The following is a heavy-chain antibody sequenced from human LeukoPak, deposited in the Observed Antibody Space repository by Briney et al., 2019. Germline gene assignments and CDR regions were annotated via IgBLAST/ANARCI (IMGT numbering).Heavy chain of an antibody. V-gene: IGHV4-39*07. CDR2: IYYSGST. CDR3: ARGEWELLGAFDI. J-gene: IGHJ3*02. D-gene: IGHD1-26*01. CDR1: GGSISSSSYY. Sequence: SSETLSLTCTVSGGSISSSSYYWGWIRQPPGKGLEWIGSIYYSGSTYYNPSLKSRVTISVDTPKNQFSLKLSSVTAADTAVYYCARGEWELLGAFDIWGQGTMVTVSS.